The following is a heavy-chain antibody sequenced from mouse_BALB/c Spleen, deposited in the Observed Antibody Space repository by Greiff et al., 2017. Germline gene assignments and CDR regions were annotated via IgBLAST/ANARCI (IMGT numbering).Heavy chain of an antibody. D-gene: IGHD1-1*01. CDR2: ISTYYGDA. V-gene: IGHV1S137*01. J-gene: IGHJ2*01. Sequence: QVQLQQSGAELVRPGVSVKISRKGSGYTFTDYALHWVKQSHAKSLEWIGVISTYYGDASYNQKFKGKATMTVDKSSSTAYMELARLTSEDSAIYYCASELLRGRPLDYWGQGTTLTVSS. CDR1: GYTFTDYA. CDR3: ASELLRGRPLDY.